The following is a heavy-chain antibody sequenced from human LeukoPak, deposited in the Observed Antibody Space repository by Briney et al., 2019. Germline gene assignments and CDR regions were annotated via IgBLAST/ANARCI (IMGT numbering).Heavy chain of an antibody. CDR3: ARHDRLGFDF. CDR2: IYYTGSA. J-gene: IGHJ4*02. CDR1: GGSISSSGDY. D-gene: IGHD3-22*01. V-gene: IGHV4-39*01. Sequence: PSETLSLTCTVSGGSISSSGDYWAWIRQPLGKGLEWIGSIYYTGSAYYNPSLKTRVTISLDTSRNQFSLKLSSVTAADTAVYYCARHDRLGFDFWGQGTLVTVSS.